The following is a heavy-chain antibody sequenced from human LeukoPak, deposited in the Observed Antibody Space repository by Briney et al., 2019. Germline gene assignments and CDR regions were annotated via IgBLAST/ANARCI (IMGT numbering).Heavy chain of an antibody. D-gene: IGHD2-2*02. J-gene: IGHJ6*03. CDR3: ARDAAINYYYYMDV. CDR2: ISAYNGNT. V-gene: IGHV1-18*01. Sequence: ASVKVSCKASGYTFTSYGISWVRQAPGQGLEWMGWISAYNGNTNYAQKLQGRVTMTTDTSTSTAYMELRSLRSDDTAVYYCARDAAINYYYYMDVWGKGTTVTVSS. CDR1: GYTFTSYG.